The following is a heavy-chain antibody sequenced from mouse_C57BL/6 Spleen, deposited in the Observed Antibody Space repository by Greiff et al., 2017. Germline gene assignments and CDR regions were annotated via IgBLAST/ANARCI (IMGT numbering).Heavy chain of an antibody. V-gene: IGHV1-52*01. J-gene: IGHJ1*03. Sequence: QVKLQQPGAELVRPGSSVKLSCKASGYTFTSYWMPWVKQRPLQGLEWLGNIDPSDSGTHYNQQFKDKATLTVDKSYSTAYLQLSSLTSEDSAVYYCARSWQRGQLRGYFDVWGTGTTVTVSS. CDR1: GYTFTSYW. CDR3: ARSWQRGQLRGYFDV. D-gene: IGHD1-1*01. CDR2: IDPSDSGT.